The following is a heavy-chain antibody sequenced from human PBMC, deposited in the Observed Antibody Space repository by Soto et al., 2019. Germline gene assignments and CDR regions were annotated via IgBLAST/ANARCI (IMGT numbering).Heavy chain of an antibody. CDR3: ARDRNHALDV. CDR2: ITSDGKSK. CDR1: GFNFSNHW. Sequence: GGSLRLSCAASGFNFSNHWMHWVRQRPAEGLVWVSRITSDGKSKAYAESVKGRFAISRDNSKNTLYLQMNSLRVEDTAIYFCARDRNHALDVWGQGTTVTVSS. V-gene: IGHV3-74*01. J-gene: IGHJ6*02.